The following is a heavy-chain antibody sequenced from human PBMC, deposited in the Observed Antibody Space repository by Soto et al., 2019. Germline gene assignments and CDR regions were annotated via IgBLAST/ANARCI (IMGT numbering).Heavy chain of an antibody. V-gene: IGHV1-69*13. D-gene: IGHD2-2*02. Sequence: AASVQVSCKASAGTFSSYAISWVRQAPGQGLEWMGGIIPIFGTANYAQKFQGRVTITADESTSTAYMELSSLRSEDTAVYYCARGDCSSTSCYRGHSGMDVWGQGTTVTVSS. CDR1: AGTFSSYA. CDR2: IIPIFGTA. J-gene: IGHJ6*02. CDR3: ARGDCSSTSCYRGHSGMDV.